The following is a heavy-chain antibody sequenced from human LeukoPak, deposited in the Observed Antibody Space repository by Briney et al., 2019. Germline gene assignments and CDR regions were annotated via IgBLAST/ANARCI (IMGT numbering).Heavy chain of an antibody. CDR3: AKDTPLFAYSRGWSSNSFDF. CDR2: ITGSSRST. V-gene: IGHV3-23*01. Sequence: TAGPLRLSCAASGFTFSSYAMSWVRQAPGKGLEWVSTITGSSRSTYYADSVKGRFTISRDNSKNTLYLQMNGRTAEDTAIYYCAKDTPLFAYSRGWSSNSFDFWGQGTLVTVSS. J-gene: IGHJ4*02. CDR1: GFTFSSYA. D-gene: IGHD6-19*01.